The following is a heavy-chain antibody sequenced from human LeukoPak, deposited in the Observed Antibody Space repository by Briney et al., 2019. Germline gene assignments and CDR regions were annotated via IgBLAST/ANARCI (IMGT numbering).Heavy chain of an antibody. CDR2: IYSDGST. CDR1: GFTFSSYS. J-gene: IGHJ4*02. CDR3: VKGRSGTLYYFDY. D-gene: IGHD3-10*01. V-gene: IGHV3-53*01. Sequence: GGSLRLSCAASGFTFSSYSMNWVRQAPGKGLEWVSVIYSDGSTYYADSVKGRFTISRDNSKNTLYLQMNSLRAEDTAVYYCVKGRSGTLYYFDYWGQGTLVTVSS.